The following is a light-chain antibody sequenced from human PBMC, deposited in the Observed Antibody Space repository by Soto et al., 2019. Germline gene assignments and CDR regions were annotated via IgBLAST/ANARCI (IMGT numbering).Light chain of an antibody. J-gene: IGLJ3*02. CDR1: STDVGRYNS. CDR2: DVT. Sequence: QSALTQPRSVSGSPGQSVTISCTGSSTDVGRYNSVSWYQHHPAKAPKLMVYDVTKRPSGVPDRFSGSKSGNTASLTISGLQPEDEADYYCPSYEDSNTLVFGGGTKLNVL. CDR3: PSYEDSNTLV. V-gene: IGLV2-11*01.